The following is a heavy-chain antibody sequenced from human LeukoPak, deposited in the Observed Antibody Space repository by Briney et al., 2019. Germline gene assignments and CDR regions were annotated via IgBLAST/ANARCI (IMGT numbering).Heavy chain of an antibody. CDR2: IYYSGST. CDR3: ARVETSDETRD. CDR1: GGSISSYY. V-gene: IGHV4-59*01. J-gene: IGHJ4*02. D-gene: IGHD5-24*01. Sequence: PSETLSLTCTVSGGSISSYYWSWIRQPPGKGLERIGYIYYSGSTNYNPSLKSRVTISVDTSKNQFSLKLSSVTAADTAVYYCARVETSDETRDWGQGTLVTVSS.